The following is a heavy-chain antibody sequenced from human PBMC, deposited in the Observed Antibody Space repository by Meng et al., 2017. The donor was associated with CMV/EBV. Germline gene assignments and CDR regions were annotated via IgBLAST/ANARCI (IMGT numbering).Heavy chain of an antibody. V-gene: IGHV1-69*04. D-gene: IGHD3-22*01. Sequence: SYTISWVRQAPGQRLEWMGRIIPILGIANDAQKFQGRVTITADKSTSTAYMELSSLRSEDTAVYYCARDMITMIVVAPGPHGMDVWGQGTTVTVSS. CDR2: IIPILGIA. CDR3: ARDMITMIVVAPGPHGMDV. J-gene: IGHJ6*02. CDR1: SYT.